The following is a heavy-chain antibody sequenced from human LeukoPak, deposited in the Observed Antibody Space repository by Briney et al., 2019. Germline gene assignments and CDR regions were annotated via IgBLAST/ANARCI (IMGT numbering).Heavy chain of an antibody. CDR3: ARDGMGIAVDQRYYYYYMDV. V-gene: IGHV3-7*01. CDR2: IKQDGSEK. CDR1: GFTFSTYW. Sequence: GGSLRLSCVASGFTFSTYWMSWVRQTPGKGLEWVAIIKQDGSEKYYGDSVKGRFTVSRDNAKTSVYLEMNSLRAEDTAVYYCARDGMGIAVDQRYYYYYMDVWGKGTTVTVSS. J-gene: IGHJ6*03. D-gene: IGHD6-19*01.